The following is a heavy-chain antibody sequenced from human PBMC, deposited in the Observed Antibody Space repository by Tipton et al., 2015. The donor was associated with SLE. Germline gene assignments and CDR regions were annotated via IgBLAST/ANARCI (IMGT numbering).Heavy chain of an antibody. CDR3: ARSPHGVVATIDNWFDP. D-gene: IGHD5-12*01. J-gene: IGHJ5*02. CDR1: GGSISSHY. Sequence: TLSLTCTVSGGSISSHYWSWIRQPPGKGLEWIGYIYYSGSTNYNPSLKSRVTISVDTSKNQFSLKLSSVTAADTAVYYCARSPHGVVATIDNWFDPWGQGTQVTVSS. V-gene: IGHV4-59*11. CDR2: IYYSGST.